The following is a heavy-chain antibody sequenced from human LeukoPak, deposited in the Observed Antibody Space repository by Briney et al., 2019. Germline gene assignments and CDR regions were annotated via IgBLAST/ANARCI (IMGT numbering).Heavy chain of an antibody. CDR1: GFTFSNYA. J-gene: IGHJ4*02. V-gene: IGHV3-30*04. CDR2: RSYDGSNK. Sequence: PGGSLRLSCAASGFTFSNYAMHWVRQAPGKGLEWVAVRSYDGSNKYYADSVKGRFTISRHNAKNSLYLQMNSLRAEDTAVYYCARDRDNVAGTRGYFDYWGQGTLVTVSS. CDR3: ARDRDNVAGTRGYFDY. D-gene: IGHD6-19*01.